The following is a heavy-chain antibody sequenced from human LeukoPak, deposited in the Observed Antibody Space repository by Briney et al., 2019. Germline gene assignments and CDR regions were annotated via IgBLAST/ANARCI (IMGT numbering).Heavy chain of an antibody. CDR1: GGSFSGYY. CDR3: ARGGGTTVTLVYYYYYYMDV. Sequence: SETLTLTCAVYGGSFSGYYWSWLRQPPGKGLEWVGVINHSGSNKYNPSRKRRVTLSVDTAKNPFSLKLSSVTAADTAVYYCARGGGTTVTLVYYYYYYMDVWGKGTTVTVSS. J-gene: IGHJ6*03. D-gene: IGHD1-1*01. CDR2: INHSGSN. V-gene: IGHV4-34*01.